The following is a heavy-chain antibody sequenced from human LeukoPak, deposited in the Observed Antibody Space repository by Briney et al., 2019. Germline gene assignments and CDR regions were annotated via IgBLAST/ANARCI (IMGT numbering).Heavy chain of an antibody. J-gene: IGHJ5*01. CDR1: GFTFSSYS. D-gene: IGHD6-13*01. CDR3: ARGGLYSSSWFDY. V-gene: IGHV3-48*02. Sequence: GGSLRLSCAASGFTFSSYSINWVRQAPGKGLEWLSYISSGSGTIYYADSVKGRFTISRDNAKNSLYLQMNSLRDEDTAVYYCARGGLYSSSWFDYWGQGTLVTVSS. CDR2: ISSGSGTI.